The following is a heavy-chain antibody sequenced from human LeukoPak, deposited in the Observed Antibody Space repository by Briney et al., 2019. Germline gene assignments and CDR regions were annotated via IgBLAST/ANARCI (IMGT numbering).Heavy chain of an antibody. D-gene: IGHD3-3*01. Sequence: GGSLRLSCATSGFTFSSNWMSWVRHVPGRGLDWVANIKPDGSAEYYAASVKGRFTVSRDNAKNSLYLQMNSLRVEDTAVYYCAKGTYRSGEGPFDYWGQGTLVTVSS. CDR3: AKGTYRSGEGPFDY. CDR2: IKPDGSAE. V-gene: IGHV3-7*01. J-gene: IGHJ4*02. CDR1: GFTFSSNW.